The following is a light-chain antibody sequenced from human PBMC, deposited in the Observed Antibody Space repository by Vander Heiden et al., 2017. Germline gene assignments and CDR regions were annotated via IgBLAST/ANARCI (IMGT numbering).Light chain of an antibody. V-gene: IGKV1-5*01. J-gene: IGKJ1*01. CDR2: DAS. CDR3: QQYNSYSWT. Sequence: DMQMTQSPSTLSASVGDRVNITCRASQSISSWLAWYQQKPGKAPKLLIYDASSLESGVPSRFSGSGSGTEFTLTISSLQPDDFATYYCQQYNSYSWTFGQGTKVEIK. CDR1: QSISSW.